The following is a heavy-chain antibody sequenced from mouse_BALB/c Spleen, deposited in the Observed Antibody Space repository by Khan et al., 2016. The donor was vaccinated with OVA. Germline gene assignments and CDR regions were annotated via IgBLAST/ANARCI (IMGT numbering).Heavy chain of an antibody. CDR3: AREGYRYDGAWFAY. CDR2: INPYNGGT. J-gene: IGHJ3*01. CDR1: GYSFTGYT. Sequence: EVKLQESGPELVKPGASMKISCKASGYSFTGYTMNWVKQSHGKNLEWIGLINPYNGGTSYNQKFKGKATLTVDKSSSTAYMELLSLTSEDSAVYYCAREGYRYDGAWFAYWGQGTLVTVSA. V-gene: IGHV1-18*01. D-gene: IGHD2-14*01.